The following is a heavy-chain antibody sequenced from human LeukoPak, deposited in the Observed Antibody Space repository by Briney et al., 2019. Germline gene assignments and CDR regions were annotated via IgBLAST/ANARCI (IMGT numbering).Heavy chain of an antibody. CDR3: AREYGDYFDY. V-gene: IGHV4-59*01. D-gene: IGHD4-17*01. J-gene: IGHJ4*02. CDR1: GGSISSYY. Sequence: PSETLSLTCTVSGGSISSYYWSWIRQPPGKGLEWIGYIYYSGSTNYNPSLESRVTISVDTSKNQFSLKLSSVTAADTAVYYCAREYGDYFDYWGQGTLVTVSS. CDR2: IYYSGST.